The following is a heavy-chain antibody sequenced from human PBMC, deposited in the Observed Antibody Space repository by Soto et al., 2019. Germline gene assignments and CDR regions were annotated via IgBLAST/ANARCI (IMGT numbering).Heavy chain of an antibody. CDR3: VSYYDSSGQYFDY. CDR2: IYYSGST. D-gene: IGHD3-22*01. Sequence: SETLSLTCTVSGGSISSYYWSWIRQPPGKGLEWIGYIYYSGSTNYNPSLKSRVTISVDTSKNQFSLKLSSVTAADTAVYYCVSYYDSSGQYFDYWGQGTLVTVPS. CDR1: GGSISSYY. V-gene: IGHV4-59*01. J-gene: IGHJ4*02.